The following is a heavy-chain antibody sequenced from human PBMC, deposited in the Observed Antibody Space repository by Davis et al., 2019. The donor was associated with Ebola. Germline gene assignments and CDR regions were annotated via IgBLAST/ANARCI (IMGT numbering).Heavy chain of an antibody. CDR1: GVSITSHY. Sequence: SETLSLTCTVSGVSITSHYWSWIRQPAGKGLEWIGHIYTSGSTNYNPSLKSRVTISVDTSKNQFSLKLTSVTAADTAVYYCARDADAFDIWGQGTMVTVSS. J-gene: IGHJ3*02. CDR2: IYTSGST. CDR3: ARDADAFDI. V-gene: IGHV4-4*07.